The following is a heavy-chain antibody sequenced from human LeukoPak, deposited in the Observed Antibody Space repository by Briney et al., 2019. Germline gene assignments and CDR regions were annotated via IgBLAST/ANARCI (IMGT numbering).Heavy chain of an antibody. J-gene: IGHJ3*02. D-gene: IGHD5-12*01. CDR2: IYYSGTT. Sequence: KSSETLSLTCSVSGGSISGYYWSWIRQPPGKGLEWIGYIYYSGTTIYNPSLKSRLTISLDTSKNQFSLNLSSVTAADTAVYYCARDFGGYSGYDWKGYAFDIWGQGTMVTVSS. CDR1: GGSISGYY. CDR3: ARDFGGYSGYDWKGYAFDI. V-gene: IGHV4-59*12.